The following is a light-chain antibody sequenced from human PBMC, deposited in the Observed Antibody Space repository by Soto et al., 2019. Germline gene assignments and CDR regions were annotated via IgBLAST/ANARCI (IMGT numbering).Light chain of an antibody. Sequence: IRFTQSPSTLSLSPGKRATLSCRASQSVSSYLAWYQQKPGQAPRLLIYDTSNRATGIPARFSGSGSGTDFTLTISSLEPEDFAVYYCQQRSNWPITFGQGTRLEI. V-gene: IGKV3-11*01. J-gene: IGKJ5*01. CDR2: DTS. CDR3: QQRSNWPIT. CDR1: QSVSSY.